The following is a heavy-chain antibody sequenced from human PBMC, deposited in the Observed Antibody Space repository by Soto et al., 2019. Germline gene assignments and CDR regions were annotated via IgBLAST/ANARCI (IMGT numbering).Heavy chain of an antibody. CDR1: GDAISNFY. V-gene: IGHV4-59*03. CDR2: VHESGST. Sequence: SETLSLTCSVSGDAISNFYWSWIRQTPGRGLEWIGCVHESGSTDYNPSLKGRVTISLHTSKGQFSLSLRSATAADTATYYCARGTRALITSFFAYWGQGIPVTVSS. D-gene: IGHD1-20*01. J-gene: IGHJ4*02. CDR3: ARGTRALITSFFAY.